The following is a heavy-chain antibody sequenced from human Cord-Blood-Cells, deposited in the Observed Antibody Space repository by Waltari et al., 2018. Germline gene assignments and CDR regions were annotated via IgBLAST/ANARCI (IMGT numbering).Heavy chain of an antibody. CDR2: ISYDGSNK. D-gene: IGHD6-13*01. CDR1: GFTFSSYA. J-gene: IGHJ4*02. CDR3: ARWGAAAGKGIFDY. V-gene: IGHV3-30-3*01. Sequence: QVQLVESGGGVVQPGRSLRLSCAASGFTFSSYAMPWVRQAPGKGLEWVAVISYDGSNKYYADSVKGRFTISRDNSKNTLYLQMNSLRAEDTAVYYCARWGAAAGKGIFDYWGQGTLVTVSS.